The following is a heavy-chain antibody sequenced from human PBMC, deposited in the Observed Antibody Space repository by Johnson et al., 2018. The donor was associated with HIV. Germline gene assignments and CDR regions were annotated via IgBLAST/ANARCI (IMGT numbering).Heavy chain of an antibody. V-gene: IGHV3-11*04. CDR3: ANRRGIGDGTTGSLDI. Sequence: QVQLVESGGGLVQPGGSLRLSCAASGFTFSDYYMRWIRQAPGQGLEWVSYISSSGSTRYSAYSVKGRFTISRDNAKNSLYLQMNSLRPEDTAVYYCANRRGIGDGTTGSLDIWGQGTMVTVSS. CDR1: GFTFSDYY. D-gene: IGHD1-1*01. J-gene: IGHJ3*02. CDR2: ISSSGSTR.